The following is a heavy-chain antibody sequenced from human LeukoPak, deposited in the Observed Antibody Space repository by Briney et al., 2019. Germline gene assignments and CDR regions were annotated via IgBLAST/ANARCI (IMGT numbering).Heavy chain of an antibody. D-gene: IGHD1-26*01. J-gene: IGHJ4*02. CDR3: ASRTSGTYYFEY. V-gene: IGHV4-31*03. CDR2: IYNSGSA. Sequence: PSETLSLTCTVSGGSISSGGYFWSWIRQHPGKGLEWIGYIYNSGSAYYNPSLKSRVIISGDTSKNQFSLKLSSVTAADTAVYHCASRTSGTYYFEYWGQGTLVTVSS. CDR1: GGSISSGGYF.